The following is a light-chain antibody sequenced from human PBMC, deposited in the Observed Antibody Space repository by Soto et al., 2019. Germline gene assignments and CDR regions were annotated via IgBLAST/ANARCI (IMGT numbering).Light chain of an antibody. J-gene: IGLJ3*02. CDR3: QSYDSTLSGSG. CDR1: SSNIGAGYD. Sequence: QSVLTQPPSVSGAPGQRVTISCTGSSSNIGAGYDVHWYQQLPGTAPKLLIYGHSNRPSGVPDRFSGSKSGTTASLAITGLQAEDEADYYCQSYDSTLSGSGFGGGTQLTVL. CDR2: GHS. V-gene: IGLV1-40*01.